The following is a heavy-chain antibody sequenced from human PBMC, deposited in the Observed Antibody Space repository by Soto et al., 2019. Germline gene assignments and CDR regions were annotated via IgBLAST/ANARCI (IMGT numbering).Heavy chain of an antibody. CDR2: VSGSAGST. CDR3: ARVQGTARNAFDV. V-gene: IGHV3-23*01. CDR1: GFTFSIYV. J-gene: IGHJ3*01. D-gene: IGHD6-6*01. Sequence: GGSLRLSCADSGFTFSIYVMTWVRQAPGKGLEWVSAVSGSAGSTYYADSVKGRFSISRDNSKNTLYLQMNSLTADDTAVYYCARVQGTARNAFDVWGHGTMVPVSS.